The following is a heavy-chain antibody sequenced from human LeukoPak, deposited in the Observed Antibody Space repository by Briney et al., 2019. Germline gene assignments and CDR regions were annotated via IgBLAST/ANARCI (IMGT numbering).Heavy chain of an antibody. D-gene: IGHD2-2*02. CDR1: GFTFSSYW. CDR2: IKQDGSEK. J-gene: IGHJ6*03. CDR3: ARASGLVPAVIGYYYYYMDV. V-gene: IGHV3-7*01. Sequence: GGSLRLSCAASGFTFSSYWMSWVRQARGKGLEWVANIKQDGSEKYYVDSVKGRFTISRDNAKNSLYLRMNSLRAEDTAVYYCARASGLVPAVIGYYYYYMDVWGKGTTVTVSS.